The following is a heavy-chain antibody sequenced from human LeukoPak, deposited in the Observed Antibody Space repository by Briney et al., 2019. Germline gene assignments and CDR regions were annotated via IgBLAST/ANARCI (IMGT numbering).Heavy chain of an antibody. J-gene: IGHJ4*02. CDR1: GFTFSSYG. D-gene: IGHD2-15*01. V-gene: IGHV3-30*18. Sequence: GRSLRLSCAASGFTFSSYGMHWVRQAPGKGLEWVAVISYDGSNKYYADSVKGRFTISRDNSKNTLYLQMNSLRAEDTAVYYCAKAVVAAIGYWGRGTLVTVSS. CDR3: AKAVVAAIGY. CDR2: ISYDGSNK.